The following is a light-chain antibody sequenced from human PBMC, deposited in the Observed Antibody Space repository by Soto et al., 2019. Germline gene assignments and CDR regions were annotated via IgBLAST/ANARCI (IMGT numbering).Light chain of an antibody. V-gene: IGLV1-40*01. Sequence: QSVLTQPPSLSGAPGQRITISCTGTSSNLGAAFADQWYQQLPGAAPKLLIYYNNNRPSGVPDRFSGSKSGTSAFLAITGLQADDEADYYCQSYDSSLSGHVVFGGGTKVTVL. CDR1: SSNLGAAFA. CDR2: YNN. CDR3: QSYDSSLSGHVV. J-gene: IGLJ2*01.